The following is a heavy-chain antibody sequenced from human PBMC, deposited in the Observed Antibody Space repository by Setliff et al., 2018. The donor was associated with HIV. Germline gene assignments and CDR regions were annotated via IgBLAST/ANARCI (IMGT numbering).Heavy chain of an antibody. V-gene: IGHV4-34*01. D-gene: IGHD3-10*01. CDR3: ARGLGRGSGTYYSPPGY. Sequence: SETLSLTCAFNGGSFSGYYWMRIRQSPGEGLEWIGEINHSGNTNYNPSLKSRVTMSGDTSKNQFSLNLTSVTAADTAVYFCARGLGRGSGTYYSPPGYWGPGTLVTVSS. CDR1: GGSFSGYY. J-gene: IGHJ4*02. CDR2: INHSGNT.